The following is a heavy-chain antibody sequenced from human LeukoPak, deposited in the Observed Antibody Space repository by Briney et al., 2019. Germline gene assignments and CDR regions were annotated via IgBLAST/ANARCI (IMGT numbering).Heavy chain of an antibody. CDR1: GGSISSGGYS. J-gene: IGHJ4*02. Sequence: SETLSLTCAVSGGSISSGGYSWSWIRQPPGRGLEWIVYIYHSGSTYYNPSLKSRVTISVDRSKNQFSLKLSSVTAADTAVYYCARARVVAASYYFDYRGQGTLVTASS. V-gene: IGHV4-30-2*01. CDR3: ARARVVAASYYFDY. CDR2: IYHSGST. D-gene: IGHD2-15*01.